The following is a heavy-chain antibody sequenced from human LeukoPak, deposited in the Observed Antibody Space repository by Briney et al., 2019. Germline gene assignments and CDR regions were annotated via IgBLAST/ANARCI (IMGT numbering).Heavy chain of an antibody. Sequence: GGSLRLSCAASGLTFSSYSMSWVRQAPGKGLEWVSGISASGGDTWYPDSVKGRFTISRDNSKNTLFLQMNSLRVEDTAIYYCAKDAAGPEYWGQGTRVTVSS. V-gene: IGHV3-23*01. CDR2: ISASGGDT. CDR1: GLTFSSYS. CDR3: AKDAAGPEY. J-gene: IGHJ4*02. D-gene: IGHD6-13*01.